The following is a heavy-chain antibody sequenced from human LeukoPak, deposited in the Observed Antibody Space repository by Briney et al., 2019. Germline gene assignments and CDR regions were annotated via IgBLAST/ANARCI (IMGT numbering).Heavy chain of an antibody. Sequence: GGSLRLSCAASGFIFSTYSMNWVRQAPGKGLEWVSSISSSSSHRYNADSVKGRFTISRDNAKNSLYLQMNSLRVEDTAVYYCTRDRLTRRDYGDLTGDYWGQGTLVTVSS. CDR3: TRDRLTRRDYGDLTGDY. CDR2: ISSSSSHR. CDR1: GFIFSTYS. D-gene: IGHD4-17*01. V-gene: IGHV3-21*01. J-gene: IGHJ4*02.